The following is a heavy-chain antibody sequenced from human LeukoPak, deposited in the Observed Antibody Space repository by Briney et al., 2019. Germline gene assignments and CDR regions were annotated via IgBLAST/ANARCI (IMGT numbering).Heavy chain of an antibody. Sequence: SETLSLTCIASGGSISSGGHPWSWIRQSPGKGLEWIGYIYDSGSTFYNPSLKSRVTISVDTSKNQFSLKLSSVTAADTAVYYCARGDVAGTDYWGQGTLVTVSS. V-gene: IGHV4-30-2*06. CDR1: GGSISSGGHP. J-gene: IGHJ4*02. CDR2: IYDSGST. D-gene: IGHD6-19*01. CDR3: ARGDVAGTDY.